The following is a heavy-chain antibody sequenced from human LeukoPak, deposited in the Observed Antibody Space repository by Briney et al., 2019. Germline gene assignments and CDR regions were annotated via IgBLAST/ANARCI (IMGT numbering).Heavy chain of an antibody. CDR1: GYTFTGYY. CDR3: ARDERHSPDV. CDR2: INPNSGDT. Sequence: ASVKVSCKASGYTFTGYYMHWVRQAPGQGLEWMGWINPNSGDTNYAQKLQGRVTMTTDTSTNTAYMEVRSLRSDDTAVYYCARDERHSPDVWGQGTMVTVSS. V-gene: IGHV1-2*02. D-gene: IGHD6-25*01. J-gene: IGHJ3*01.